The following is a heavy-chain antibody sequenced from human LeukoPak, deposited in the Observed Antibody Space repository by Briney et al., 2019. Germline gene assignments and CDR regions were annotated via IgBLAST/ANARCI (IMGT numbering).Heavy chain of an antibody. D-gene: IGHD1-26*01. CDR1: GGSISSDVHY. CDR2: LLYNGNT. J-gene: IGHJ6*02. CDR3: TRRGSRYGGTYAGMDV. V-gene: IGHV4-39*01. Sequence: SETLPLTCTVAGGSISSDVHYWDWIRQAPGKGLEWIGSLLYNGNTWYNPSLESRVTISVDTSENQFSLRLTSVNAADTALYFCTRRGSRYGGTYAGMDVWGPGTSVTVSS.